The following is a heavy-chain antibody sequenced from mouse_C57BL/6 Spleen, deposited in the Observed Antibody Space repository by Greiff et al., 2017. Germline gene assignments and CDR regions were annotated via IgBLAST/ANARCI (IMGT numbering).Heavy chain of an antibody. CDR1: GYAFSSYW. CDR3: ARGYYGLYYFDY. D-gene: IGHD2-1*01. V-gene: IGHV1-80*01. J-gene: IGHJ2*01. CDR2: IYPGDGDT. Sequence: VQLKESGAELVKPGASVKISCKASGYAFSSYWMNWVKQRPGKGLEWIGQIYPGDGDTNYNGKFKGKATLTADKSSSTAYMQLSSLTSEDSAVYFCARGYYGLYYFDYWGQGTTLTVSS.